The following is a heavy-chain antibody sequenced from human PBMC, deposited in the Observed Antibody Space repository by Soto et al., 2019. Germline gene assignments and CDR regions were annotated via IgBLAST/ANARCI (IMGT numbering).Heavy chain of an antibody. J-gene: IGHJ4*02. CDR2: IWYDGSNK. CDR1: RFTFSSYG. D-gene: IGHD2-8*01. Sequence: QVQLVESGGGVVQPGRSLRLSCAASRFTFSSYGMHWVRQAPGKGLEWVAVIWYDGSNKYYADSVKGRFTISRDNSKNTLYLQMNSLRAEDTAVYYCAKLGRYCTNGVCYTDYWGQGTLVTVSS. CDR3: AKLGRYCTNGVCYTDY. V-gene: IGHV3-33*06.